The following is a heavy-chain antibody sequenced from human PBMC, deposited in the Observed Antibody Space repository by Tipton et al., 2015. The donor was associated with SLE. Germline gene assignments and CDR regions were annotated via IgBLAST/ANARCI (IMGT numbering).Heavy chain of an antibody. CDR3: VRGGYCSRTSCFAQGAFDI. Sequence: SLRLSCTASGFTFGDYAMSWVRQAPGKGLEWVGFIRSEAYGGTTEYAASVKGRFTISRDDSKSFAYLQMDSLNTEDTAVYYCVRGGYCSRTSCFAQGAFDIWGQGTMVTVSS. CDR1: GFTFGDYA. V-gene: IGHV3-49*04. CDR2: IRSEAYGGTT. J-gene: IGHJ3*02. D-gene: IGHD2-2*01.